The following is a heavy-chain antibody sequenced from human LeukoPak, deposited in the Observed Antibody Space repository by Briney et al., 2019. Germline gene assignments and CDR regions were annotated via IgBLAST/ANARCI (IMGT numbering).Heavy chain of an antibody. CDR1: GYSFTDYY. D-gene: IGHD3-10*01. Sequence: ASVKVSCKASGYSFTDYYIHWVRQAPGQGLEWMGWINPNSGDTIYAQKFQGRVTMTRDTSISTDYMELSRLRSDDTAVYYCARASQYYYGSGSYPTIDYWGQGTLVTVSS. V-gene: IGHV1-2*02. J-gene: IGHJ4*02. CDR3: ARASQYYYGSGSYPTIDY. CDR2: INPNSGDT.